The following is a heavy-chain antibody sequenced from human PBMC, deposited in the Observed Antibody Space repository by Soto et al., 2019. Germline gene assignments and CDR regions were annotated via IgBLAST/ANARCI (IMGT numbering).Heavy chain of an antibody. CDR3: AKAGANWGSRFDY. CDR2: ISYDGSNK. D-gene: IGHD7-27*01. CDR1: GFTFSSYG. V-gene: IGHV3-30*18. Sequence: SLRLSCAASGFTFSSYGMHWVRQAPGKGLEWVAVISYDGSNKYYADSVKGRFTISRDNSKNTLYLQMNSLRAEDTAVYYCAKAGANWGSRFDYWGQGTLVTVSS. J-gene: IGHJ4*02.